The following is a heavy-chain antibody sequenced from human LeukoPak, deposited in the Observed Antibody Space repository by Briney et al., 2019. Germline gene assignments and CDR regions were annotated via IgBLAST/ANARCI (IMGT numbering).Heavy chain of an antibody. V-gene: IGHV3-53*01. J-gene: IGHJ4*02. Sequence: GGSLRLSCAASGFTVSSSYMSWVRQTPGKGLEWVSVISSGGTTYYADSVKGRFTISRDNSKNTVYLQMNSLRAEDTAVYYCVSAMVRGVIGYWGQGTLVTVSS. CDR2: ISSGGTT. CDR3: VSAMVRGVIGY. D-gene: IGHD3-10*01. CDR1: GFTVSSSY.